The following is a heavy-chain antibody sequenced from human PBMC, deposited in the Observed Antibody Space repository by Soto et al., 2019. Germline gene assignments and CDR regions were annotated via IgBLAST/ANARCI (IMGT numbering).Heavy chain of an antibody. J-gene: IGHJ6*02. CDR1: GGTFSSYP. D-gene: IGHD3-10*01. CDR3: AIGRNTLVRGVIITQRGQGGDYNGMDV. V-gene: IGHV1-69*01. Sequence: QVQLVQSGAEVKKPGSSVKVSCKASGGTFSSYPISWVRQAPGQGLEWMGGIIPIFGTADYAQKFQGRVTSTADESTSTAYRGLSSLRSDDTAVYYCAIGRNTLVRGVIITQRGQGGDYNGMDVWGQGTTVTVSS. CDR2: IIPIFGTA.